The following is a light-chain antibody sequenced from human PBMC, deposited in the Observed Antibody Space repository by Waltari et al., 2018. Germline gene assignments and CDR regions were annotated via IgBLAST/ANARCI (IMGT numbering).Light chain of an antibody. V-gene: IGKV3-15*01. CDR1: QSISST. Sequence: EIVMTQSPATLSVSPGERATLSCRASQSISSTLAWYQQKPGQAPSLLIYDASTRATGIPARFSGSGSGTEFTLTISILQSEDFAVYYCQQYYNWPRLTFGGGTKVEIK. CDR3: QQYYNWPRLT. J-gene: IGKJ4*01. CDR2: DAS.